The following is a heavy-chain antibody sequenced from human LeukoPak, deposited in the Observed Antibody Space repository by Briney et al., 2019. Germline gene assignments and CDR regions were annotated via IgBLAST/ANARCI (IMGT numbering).Heavy chain of an antibody. CDR3: AKSASGWPLYYFDY. CDR1: GFTFDVYG. Sequence: GGSLRLSCAASGFTFDVYGMSWVRQAPGKGLEWVSGLNWNGGSTGYADSVKGRFIISRDNAKNCLYLQMNSLRAEDTALYYCAKSASGWPLYYFDYWGQGTLVTVSS. CDR2: LNWNGGST. J-gene: IGHJ4*02. V-gene: IGHV3-20*04. D-gene: IGHD6-25*01.